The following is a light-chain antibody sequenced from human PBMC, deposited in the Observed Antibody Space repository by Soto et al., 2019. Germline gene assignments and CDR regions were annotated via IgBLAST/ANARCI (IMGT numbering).Light chain of an antibody. CDR2: AAS. CDR3: QQSYSTPRT. CDR1: QSISSY. V-gene: IGKV1-39*01. Sequence: IQMTQSPSSLSASEGDRVTITCRASQSISSYLNWYQQKPGKAPKLLIYAASSLQSGVPSRFSGSGSGTDFTLTISSLQPEDFATYYCQQSYSTPRTLGQGTKV. J-gene: IGKJ1*01.